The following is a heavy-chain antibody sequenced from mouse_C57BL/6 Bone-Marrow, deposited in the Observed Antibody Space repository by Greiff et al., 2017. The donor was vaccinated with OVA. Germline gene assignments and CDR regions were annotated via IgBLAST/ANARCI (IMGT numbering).Heavy chain of an antibody. J-gene: IGHJ4*01. Sequence: DVQLVESGPGLVKPSQSLSLTCSVTGYSITSGYYWNWIRQFPGNKLEWMGYISYDGSNNYNPSLKNRISITRDTSKNQFFLKLNSVTTEDTATYYCARSYDRGAMDYWGQGTSVTVSS. V-gene: IGHV3-6*01. D-gene: IGHD2-3*01. CDR1: GYSITSGYY. CDR2: ISYDGSN. CDR3: ARSYDRGAMDY.